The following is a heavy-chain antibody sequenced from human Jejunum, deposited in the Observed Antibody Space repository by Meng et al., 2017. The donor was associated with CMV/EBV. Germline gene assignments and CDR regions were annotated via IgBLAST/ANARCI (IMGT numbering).Heavy chain of an antibody. V-gene: IGHV4-4*02. CDR2: IPHRGSS. CDR3: LRGSGGSV. CDR1: CDSITTHIW. D-gene: IGHD3-10*01. J-gene: IGHJ1*01. Sequence: QAQLPESAPTPGKPADTLSHTCAVSCDSITTHIWWTWFRQPPGKGLEWIGEIPHRGSSAYNPSLKSRVSMSIDKSKNQFSLKLTSVTAADTAVYHCLRGSGGSVWGQGTLVTVSS.